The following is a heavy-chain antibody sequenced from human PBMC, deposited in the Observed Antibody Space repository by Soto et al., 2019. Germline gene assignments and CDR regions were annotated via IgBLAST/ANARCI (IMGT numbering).Heavy chain of an antibody. CDR3: ARAPNSDYLFDY. D-gene: IGHD4-17*01. CDR1: GYTFTTYT. J-gene: IGHJ4*02. V-gene: IGHV1-3*01. CDR2: INAGSGNT. Sequence: ASVKVSCKASGYTFTTYTMHWVRQAPGQRLEWMGWINAGSGNTRYSQKFQGRVTITRDTSATTAYMELSSLTSEDTTIYYCARAPNSDYLFDYWGQGTLVTVPQ.